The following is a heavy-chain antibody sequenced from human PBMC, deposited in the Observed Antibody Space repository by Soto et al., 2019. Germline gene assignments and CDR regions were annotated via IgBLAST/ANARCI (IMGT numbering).Heavy chain of an antibody. Sequence: EVQLLDSGGGLVQPGGSLRVSCAASGFTFRDYAMHWVRQAPGKGLEWVSGISGSGGSTYYADSVKGRFTISRDNDKNTLYLQMNSLRAEDTAVYYCAKLVSGWYFDYWGQGTLVTVSS. V-gene: IGHV3-23*01. CDR1: GFTFRDYA. D-gene: IGHD6-19*01. CDR3: AKLVSGWYFDY. CDR2: ISGSGGST. J-gene: IGHJ4*02.